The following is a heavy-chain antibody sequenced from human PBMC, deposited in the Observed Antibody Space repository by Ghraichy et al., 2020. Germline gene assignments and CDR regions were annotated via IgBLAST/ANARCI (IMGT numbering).Heavy chain of an antibody. CDR2: IYSGGST. CDR1: GFTVSSNY. D-gene: IGHD6-19*01. Sequence: ETLSLTCAASGFTVSSNYMSWVRQAPGKGLEWVLVIYSGGSTYYADSVKGRFTISRDNSKNTLYLQMNSLRAEDTAVYYCARAPVAGRSLYYFDYWGQGTLVTISS. J-gene: IGHJ4*02. CDR3: ARAPVAGRSLYYFDY. V-gene: IGHV3-66*01.